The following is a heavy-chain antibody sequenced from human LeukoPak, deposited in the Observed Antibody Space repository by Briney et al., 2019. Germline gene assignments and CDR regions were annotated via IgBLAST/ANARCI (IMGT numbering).Heavy chain of an antibody. J-gene: IGHJ4*02. Sequence: GGSLRLSCATSGVTFNDYYMVWIRQAPGKGLEWVSYISNSGGSIYYADSVKGRFTISRDNAKNSLYLQMNSLRAEDTAVYYCARVPYGDYSPYYFDYWGQGTLVTVSS. D-gene: IGHD4-17*01. V-gene: IGHV3-11*01. CDR1: GVTFNDYY. CDR3: ARVPYGDYSPYYFDY. CDR2: ISNSGGSI.